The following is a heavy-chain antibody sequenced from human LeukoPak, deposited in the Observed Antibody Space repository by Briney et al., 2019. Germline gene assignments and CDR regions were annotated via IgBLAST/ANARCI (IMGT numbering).Heavy chain of an antibody. Sequence: SETLSLTCTVSGGSINNNLYYWGWVRQSPGKGLEWIGSIYYIGNTFYNASLRSRVSVSVHTSDNQFSLKLRSMTAADTAIYYCARGDWRYGDFDSWGRGTLVTVSS. CDR1: GGSINNNLYY. CDR3: ARGDWRYGDFDS. J-gene: IGHJ4*02. CDR2: IYYIGNT. V-gene: IGHV4-39*07. D-gene: IGHD3-9*01.